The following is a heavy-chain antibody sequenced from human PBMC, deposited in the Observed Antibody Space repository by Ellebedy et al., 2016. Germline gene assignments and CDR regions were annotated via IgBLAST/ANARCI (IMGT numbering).Heavy chain of an antibody. CDR3: AKELGPLIGFDY. CDR2: ISYDGSNK. CDR1: GFTFSSYG. V-gene: IGHV3-30*18. J-gene: IGHJ4*02. Sequence: GESLKISXAASGFTFSSYGMHWVRQAPGKGLEWVAVISYDGSNKYYADSVKGRFTISRDNSKNTLYLQMNSLRAEDTAVYYCAKELGPLIGFDYWGQGTLVTVSS. D-gene: IGHD2-21*01.